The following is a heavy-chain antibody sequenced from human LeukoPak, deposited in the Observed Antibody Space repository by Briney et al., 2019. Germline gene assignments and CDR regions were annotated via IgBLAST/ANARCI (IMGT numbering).Heavy chain of an antibody. Sequence: GGSLRLSCGASGFTFSSYGMHWVRQAPGKGLEWVAVISYDGSNKYYADSVKGRFTISRDNSKNTLYLQMNSLRAEDTAVYYCAKDTSVWFGELLDYWGQGTLVTVSS. CDR2: ISYDGSNK. CDR1: GFTFSSYG. J-gene: IGHJ4*02. CDR3: AKDTSVWFGELLDY. V-gene: IGHV3-30*18. D-gene: IGHD3-10*01.